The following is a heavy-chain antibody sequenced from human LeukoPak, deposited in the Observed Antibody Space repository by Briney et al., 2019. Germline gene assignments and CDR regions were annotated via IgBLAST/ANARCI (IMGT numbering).Heavy chain of an antibody. CDR2: INPNSGGT. V-gene: IGHV1-2*02. CDR1: GYTFTGYY. Sequence: GASVKVSCKASGYTFTGYYMHWVRQAPGQGLEWMGWINPNSGGTNYAQKFQGRVTMTRDTSISTAYMELSRLRSDDTAVYYCATPYYGSGSYYNGYIWFDPWGQGTLVTVSS. D-gene: IGHD3-10*01. CDR3: ATPYYGSGSYYNGYIWFDP. J-gene: IGHJ5*02.